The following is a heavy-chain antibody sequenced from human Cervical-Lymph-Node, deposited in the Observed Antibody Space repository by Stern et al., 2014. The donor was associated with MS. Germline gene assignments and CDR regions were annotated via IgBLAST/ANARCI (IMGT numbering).Heavy chain of an antibody. J-gene: IGHJ6*02. D-gene: IGHD6-19*01. CDR2: IIPISGKE. V-gene: IGHV1-69*01. CDR3: ASSYSGWDNPYHFYGMDV. CDR1: GDTLSRYA. Sequence: VQLLESGAEVKKPGSSVKVSCKASGDTLSRYAISWVRQAPGQGLQWMGGIIPISGKENYAQKFQGRVKLIADESTSTAYMELSSLTSEDAAVYYCASSYSGWDNPYHFYGMDVWGQGTTVTVSS.